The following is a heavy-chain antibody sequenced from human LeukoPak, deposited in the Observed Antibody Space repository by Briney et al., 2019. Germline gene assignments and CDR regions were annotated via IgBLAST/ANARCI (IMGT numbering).Heavy chain of an antibody. D-gene: IGHD3-10*01. CDR2: IYHSGTT. CDR1: GGSISSTGYY. V-gene: IGHV4-39*01. Sequence: SESLSLTCTVSGGSISSTGYYWGWIRRPPGKGLEWIGTIYHSGTTYYHWSLKSRLTISVDTSKNQFSLKLSSVTTADTTVLYCARHCGEPGSTDYWGPGTLVTVSS. CDR3: ARHCGEPGSTDY. J-gene: IGHJ4*02.